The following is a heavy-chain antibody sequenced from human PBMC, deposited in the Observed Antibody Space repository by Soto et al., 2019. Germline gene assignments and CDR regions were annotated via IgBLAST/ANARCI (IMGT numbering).Heavy chain of an antibody. J-gene: IGHJ5*02. CDR2: INHSGST. CDR3: ARVRSSSWYRWFDP. D-gene: IGHD6-13*01. V-gene: IGHV4-34*01. CDR1: GGSFSGYY. Sequence: QVQLQQWGAGLLKPSETLSLTCAVYGGSFSGYYWSWIRQPPGKGLEWIGEINHSGSTNYNPSLKSRVTISVDTSKNQFSLKLSSVTAADTAVYYCARVRSSSWYRWFDPWGQGTLVTVSS.